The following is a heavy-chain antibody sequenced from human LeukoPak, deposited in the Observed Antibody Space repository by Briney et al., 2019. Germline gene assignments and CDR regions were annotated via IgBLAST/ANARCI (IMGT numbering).Heavy chain of an antibody. J-gene: IGHJ4*02. CDR1: GFTVSSNY. CDR2: IYSGGST. CDR3: AREGPYCSGGSCYYYFDY. Sequence: PGGSLRLSCAASGFTVSSNYMSWVRQAPGKGLEWVSVIYSGGSTYYADSVKGRFTISRDNSKNTLYLQMNSLRAEDTAVYYCAREGPYCSGGSCYYYFDYWGQGTLVTVSS. V-gene: IGHV3-66*01. D-gene: IGHD2-15*01.